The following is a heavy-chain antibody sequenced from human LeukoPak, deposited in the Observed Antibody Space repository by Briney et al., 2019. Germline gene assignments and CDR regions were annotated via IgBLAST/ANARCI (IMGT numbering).Heavy chain of an antibody. J-gene: IGHJ4*02. CDR2: IYYGGST. D-gene: IGHD1-26*01. Sequence: SETLSLTCTVSGGSISSGDYYWSWIRQPPGKGLEWIGYIYYGGSTYYNPSLKSRVTISVDTSKNQFSLKLSSVTAADTAVYYCARERRGSSPLRDYWGQGTLVTVSS. CDR1: GGSISSGDYY. V-gene: IGHV4-30-4*08. CDR3: ARERRGSSPLRDY.